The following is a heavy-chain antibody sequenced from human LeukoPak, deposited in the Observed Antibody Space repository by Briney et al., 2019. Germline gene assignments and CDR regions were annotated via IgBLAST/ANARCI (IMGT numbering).Heavy chain of an antibody. CDR1: GFTFGDYG. V-gene: IGHV3-20*04. D-gene: IGHD3-16*01. CDR2: INWNGGST. J-gene: IGHJ4*02. Sequence: TGGSLRLSCAASGFTFGDYGMSWVRQAPGKGLEWVSGINWNGGSTGYADSVKGRFTISRDNAKNSLYLQMNSLRAEDTALYYCARDYLGGSYYFDYWGQGTLVTVSS. CDR3: ARDYLGGSYYFDY.